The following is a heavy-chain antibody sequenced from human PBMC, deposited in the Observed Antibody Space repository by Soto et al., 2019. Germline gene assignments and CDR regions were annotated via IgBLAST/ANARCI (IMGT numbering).Heavy chain of an antibody. D-gene: IGHD2-15*01. V-gene: IGHV1-69*01. J-gene: IGHJ3*02. CDR3: ARGSADAFDI. Sequence: QVQLVQSGAEVKKPGSSVKVSCTASGGTFSSYDISWVRQAHGQGLEWMGGIIPILGTANYAQQFQGRVTITADESTSTAYMELSSLRSEDTAVYYCARGSADAFDIWGQGTMVTVSS. CDR2: IIPILGTA. CDR1: GGTFSSYD.